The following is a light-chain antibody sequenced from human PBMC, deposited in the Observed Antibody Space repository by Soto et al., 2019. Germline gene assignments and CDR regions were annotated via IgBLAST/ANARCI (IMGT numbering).Light chain of an antibody. V-gene: IGKV1-9*01. CDR3: QQTRSYPST. CDR2: ETS. CDR1: QGIDSY. J-gene: IGKJ4*01. Sequence: IQLNQSPSSLSASVGDRVTITCRASQGIDSYLAWYQQRPGKVPQLLSYETSILQSGVSARFSGSGSGTDFTLTISSLQAEDFATYYCQQTRSYPSTFGGGTKVEIK.